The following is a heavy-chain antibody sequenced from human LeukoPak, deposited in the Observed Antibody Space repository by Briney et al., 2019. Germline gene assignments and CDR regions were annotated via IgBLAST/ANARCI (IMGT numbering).Heavy chain of an antibody. CDR1: GFTFSSYW. CDR3: ARATASNWFDP. D-gene: IGHD2-21*01. CDR2: IKEDGSEK. V-gene: IGHV3-7*01. J-gene: IGHJ5*02. Sequence: GGSLRLSCAASGFTFSSYWMSWVRQAPGKGLEWVANIKEDGSEKHYVDSVKGRFTISRDNAKNSLSLQMNSLRVEDTAVYYCARATASNWFDPWGQGTLVTVSS.